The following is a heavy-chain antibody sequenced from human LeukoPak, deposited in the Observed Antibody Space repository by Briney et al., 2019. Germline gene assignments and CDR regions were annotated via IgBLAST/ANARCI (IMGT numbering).Heavy chain of an antibody. CDR3: ARDSGGAFDI. V-gene: IGHV3-53*01. CDR1: GLIVRRNY. CDR2: IYGGGKT. J-gene: IGHJ3*02. D-gene: IGHD6-25*01. Sequence: GGSLRLSCAASGLIVRRNYLSWVRQAQGTGLEWVSVIYGGGKTYYADSVKGRFTISRDNSKNTLYLQMNSLRAEDTAVYYCARDSGGAFDIWGRGTMVTVSS.